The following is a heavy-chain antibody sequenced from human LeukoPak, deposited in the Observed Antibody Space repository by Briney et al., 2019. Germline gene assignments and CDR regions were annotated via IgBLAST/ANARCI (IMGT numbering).Heavy chain of an antibody. CDR2: MNPNRGNT. V-gene: IGHV1-8*01. CDR1: GYTFTIYD. J-gene: IGHJ5*02. D-gene: IGHD2-2*02. CDR3: ARASLLGYCSSTSCYKYNWFDP. Sequence: GASVTVSCKASGYTFTIYDINWGRQAPGQGLEGMRWMNPNRGNTGYAQKFQGRVTMTRNTSISTAYMELSSLRSEDTAVYYCARASLLGYCSSTSCYKYNWFDPWGQGTLVTVSS.